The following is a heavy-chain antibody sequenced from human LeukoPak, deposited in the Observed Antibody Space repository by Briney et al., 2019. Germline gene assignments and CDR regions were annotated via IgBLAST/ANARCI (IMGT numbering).Heavy chain of an antibody. CDR2: VYYTGST. CDR1: GGSISSTSYH. D-gene: IGHD3-10*01. CDR3: ARYASGSYYWFDP. Sequence: SETLSLPCTVSGGSISSTSYHWAWIRQPPGKGLEWIATVYYTGSTYYNPSLKSLVTISVDTSKSQFSLKLSSVTTADAALYCGARYASGSYYWFDPWGQGTLVTVSS. J-gene: IGHJ5*02. V-gene: IGHV4-39*01.